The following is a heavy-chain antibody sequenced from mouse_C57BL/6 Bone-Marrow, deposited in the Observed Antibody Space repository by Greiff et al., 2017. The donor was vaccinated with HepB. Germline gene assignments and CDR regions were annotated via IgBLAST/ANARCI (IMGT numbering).Heavy chain of an antibody. CDR2: IYPGDGDT. Sequence: VKLMESGPELVKPGASVKISCKASGYAFSSSWMNWVKQRPGKGLEWIGRIYPGDGDTNYNGKFKGKATLTADKSSSTAYMQLSSLTSEDSAVYFCARWGESRYFDYWGQGTTLTVSS. V-gene: IGHV1-82*01. CDR1: GYAFSSSW. J-gene: IGHJ2*01. CDR3: ARWGESRYFDY.